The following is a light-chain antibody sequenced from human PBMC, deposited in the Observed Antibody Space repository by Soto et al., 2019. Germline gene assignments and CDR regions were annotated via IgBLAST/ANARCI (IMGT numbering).Light chain of an antibody. V-gene: IGLV2-14*01. CDR3: FSFTTTRTHV. Sequence: QSALTQPASLSGSPGQSITISCTGTSSDIGDYDYVSWFQQHPGKAPKLMIYEVNNRPSGVSNRFSGSKSGNTAYLTISGLQVEDEAEYFCFSFTTTRTHVFGTGTKVTVL. J-gene: IGLJ1*01. CDR1: SSDIGDYDY. CDR2: EVN.